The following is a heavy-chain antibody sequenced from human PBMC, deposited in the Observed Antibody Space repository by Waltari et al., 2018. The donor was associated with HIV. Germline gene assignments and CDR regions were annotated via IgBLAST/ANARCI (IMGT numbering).Heavy chain of an antibody. D-gene: IGHD7-27*01. CDR1: AFTVSSNY. CDR2: INSGGST. J-gene: IGHJ4*02. V-gene: IGHV3-66*02. CDR3: AREHNWGNFDY. Sequence: EVQLVESGGGLVQPGGSLRLSCAASAFTVSSNYMSWVRQSPGKGLEWVSVINSGGSTYYADSVKGRFTISRDNSKNTLYLQMNSLRAEDTAVYYCAREHNWGNFDYWGQGTLVTVSS.